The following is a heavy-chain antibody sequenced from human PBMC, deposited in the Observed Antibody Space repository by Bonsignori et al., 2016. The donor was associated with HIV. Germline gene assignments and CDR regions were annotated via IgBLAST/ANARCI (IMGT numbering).Heavy chain of an antibody. Sequence: VQLVESGGGVVQPGGSLRLSCAASGFTFSSYGFHWVRQNPGKGLEWVAFVGFDGTFTSYADSVRGRLTISRDDSKKTVFLQMNSLSTEDTALYYCAKGDARPALNNPFDLWGQGTVVTV. J-gene: IGHJ3*01. V-gene: IGHV3-30*02. CDR3: AKGDARPALNNPFDL. CDR2: VGFDGTFT. D-gene: IGHD2-21*01. CDR1: GFTFSSYG.